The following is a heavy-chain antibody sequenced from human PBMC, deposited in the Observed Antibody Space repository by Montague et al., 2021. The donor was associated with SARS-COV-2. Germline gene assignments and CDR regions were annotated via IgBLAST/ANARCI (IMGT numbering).Heavy chain of an antibody. D-gene: IGHD1-1*01. Sequence: TLSLTCTVSGGTVRDYYWNWIRQTPGKGLEWIGYIFYNGYTKYNPSLESRVTLSVDTPGNQFFLSLRSVTASDTATYFCARHSVSEDGTFFRSYFDPWGQGAQVIVSS. CDR2: IFYNGYT. J-gene: IGHJ5*02. CDR3: ARHSVSEDGTFFRSYFDP. V-gene: IGHV4-59*08. CDR1: GGTVRDYY.